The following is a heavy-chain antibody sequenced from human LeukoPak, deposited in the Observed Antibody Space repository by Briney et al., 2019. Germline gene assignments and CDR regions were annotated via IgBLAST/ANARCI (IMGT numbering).Heavy chain of an antibody. Sequence: PSQTLSLTCTVSGGSISTSIFYWNWIRQHPGKGLEWIGYIYYTGDTFYNPSLKSRVTISLDTSENQFSLKMNSVTAADTAMYYCGKVGGKSNSWGQGTRVTVSS. CDR1: GGSISTSIFY. CDR2: IYYTGDT. D-gene: IGHD4-23*01. CDR3: GKVGGKSNS. J-gene: IGHJ4*02. V-gene: IGHV4-31*03.